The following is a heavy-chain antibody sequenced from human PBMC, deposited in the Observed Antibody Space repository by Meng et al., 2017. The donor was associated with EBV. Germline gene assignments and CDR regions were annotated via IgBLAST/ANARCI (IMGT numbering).Heavy chain of an antibody. CDR3: ARDRTSNRFDY. D-gene: IGHD2-8*01. J-gene: IGHJ4*02. CDR1: GFTFRSNC. CDR2: ISSNSIDI. Sequence: EGQLEGSGGGLVKPGEPLGLSFAASGFTFRSNCMNWVRLAPGKGLEWVSSISSNSIDIYYADLVKGRFTISRDNAKNSLFLQMNSLRAEDTAVYYCARDRTSNRFDYWGQGTLVTVSS. V-gene: IGHV3-21*01.